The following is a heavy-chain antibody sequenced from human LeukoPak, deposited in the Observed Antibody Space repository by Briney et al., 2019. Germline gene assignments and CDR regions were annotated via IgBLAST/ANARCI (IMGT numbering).Heavy chain of an antibody. D-gene: IGHD3-10*02. CDR2: ISSSGSYI. V-gene: IGHV3-11*04. CDR3: ASSVRGVIGGAFDY. Sequence: GGSLRLSCAASGFTFSDYYMSWIRQARGKGLEWVSCISSSGSYIYYADSVKGRFTISRDNAKNSLYLQMNSLRAEDTAVYYCASSVRGVIGGAFDYWGQGTLVTVSS. CDR1: GFTFSDYY. J-gene: IGHJ4*02.